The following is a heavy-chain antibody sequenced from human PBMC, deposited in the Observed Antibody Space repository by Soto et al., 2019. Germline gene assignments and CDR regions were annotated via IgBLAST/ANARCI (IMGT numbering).Heavy chain of an antibody. CDR1: GYTFTSYG. D-gene: IGHD3-10*01. J-gene: IGHJ4*02. CDR3: ASQGTMVRVVISYYFDY. CDR2: ISAYNGNT. V-gene: IGHV1-18*01. Sequence: GASVKVSCKASGYTFTSYGISWVRQAPGQGLEWMGWISAYNGNTNYAQKLQGRVTMTTDTSTSTAYMELRSLRSDDTAVYYCASQGTMVRVVISYYFDYWGQGTLVTVSS.